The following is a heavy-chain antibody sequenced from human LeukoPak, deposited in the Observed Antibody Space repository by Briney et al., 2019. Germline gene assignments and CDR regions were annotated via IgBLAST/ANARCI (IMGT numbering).Heavy chain of an antibody. D-gene: IGHD6-19*01. J-gene: IGHJ3*02. CDR2: IYPGGET. Sequence: GGSLRLSCAASGFTVSSNYMSWVRQAPGKGLKWVSVIYPGGETYYADFVKGRFTISRDNSKNTLYLQMNSLRAEDTAAYYCASPISGQSFDIWGQGTMVTVSS. CDR1: GFTVSSNY. V-gene: IGHV3-53*01. CDR3: ASPISGQSFDI.